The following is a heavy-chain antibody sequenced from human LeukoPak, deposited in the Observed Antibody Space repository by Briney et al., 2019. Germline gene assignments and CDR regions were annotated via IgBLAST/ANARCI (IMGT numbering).Heavy chain of an antibody. Sequence: GSLRLSCAASGFTFSSYEMNWVRQAPGKGLEWVSYISSSGITIYYAVSVKGRFTISRDNAKNSLYLQINSLRAEDTAVYYCARDAGYNIDYWGQGTLVNVSS. CDR1: GFTFSSYE. CDR3: ARDAGYNIDY. D-gene: IGHD5-24*01. CDR2: ISSSGITI. J-gene: IGHJ4*02. V-gene: IGHV3-48*03.